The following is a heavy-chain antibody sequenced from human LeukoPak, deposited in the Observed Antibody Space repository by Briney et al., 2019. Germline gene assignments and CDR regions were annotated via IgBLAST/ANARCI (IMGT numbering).Heavy chain of an antibody. V-gene: IGHV3-11*04. J-gene: IGHJ3*02. Sequence: GGSLRLSCAASGFTFSDYYMSWFRQAPGKGLEWVSYISYSGSTMYYADSVRGRFTISRDNAKNSLFLQMNSVRAEDTAVYYCARVKGAHAFDIWGQGTMVTVSS. CDR3: ARVKGAHAFDI. CDR2: ISYSGSTM. CDR1: GFTFSDYY. D-gene: IGHD3-16*01.